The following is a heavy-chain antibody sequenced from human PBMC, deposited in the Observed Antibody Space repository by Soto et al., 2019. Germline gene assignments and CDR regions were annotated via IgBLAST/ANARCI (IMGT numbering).Heavy chain of an antibody. CDR3: ARGGSSGWYYFDY. D-gene: IGHD6-19*01. CDR1: GFTISTNY. CDR2: IYTGGST. V-gene: IGHV3-66*01. J-gene: IGHJ4*02. Sequence: QPGGSLRLSCAPSGFTISTNYMTWVRQAPGKGLEWVSIIYTGGSTSYADSVRGRFTISRDNSKNTLYLQMNSLRAEDTAVYYCARGGSSGWYYFDYWGQGALVTVSS.